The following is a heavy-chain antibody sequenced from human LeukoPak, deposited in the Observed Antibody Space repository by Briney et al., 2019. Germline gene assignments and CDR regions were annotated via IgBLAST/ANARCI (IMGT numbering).Heavy chain of an antibody. J-gene: IGHJ4*02. CDR2: ISSSSSYI. D-gene: IGHD1-26*01. CDR1: GMTFSGDN. Sequence: GGSVRLSCAAAGMTFSGDNVNWVGQAPGKGREWVSSISSSSSYIYYADLVKGRFTISRDNAKNSLYLQMNSLSAEDTAIYYCARGTRGTYFIDSWGQGTLVTVSS. V-gene: IGHV3-21*01. CDR3: ARGTRGTYFIDS.